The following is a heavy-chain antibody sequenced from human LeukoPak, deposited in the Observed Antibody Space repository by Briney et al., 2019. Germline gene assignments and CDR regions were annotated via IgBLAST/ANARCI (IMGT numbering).Heavy chain of an antibody. J-gene: IGHJ4*02. CDR2: LYSDGNT. CDR3: ARGVEPLAANTLAY. Sequence: HPGGSLRLSCAASGFTVITNDMTWVRQATGKGLEWVSVLYSDGNTKYADSMQGRFTISRDNSKNTLYLEMNSLSPDDTAVYYCARGVEPLAANTLAYWGQGTLVTVSS. V-gene: IGHV3-53*01. CDR1: GFTVITND. D-gene: IGHD1-14*01.